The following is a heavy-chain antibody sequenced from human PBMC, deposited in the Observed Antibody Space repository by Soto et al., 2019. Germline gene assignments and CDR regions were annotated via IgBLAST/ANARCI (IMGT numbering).Heavy chain of an antibody. CDR1: GFTFSSYA. Sequence: PGGSLRLSGAASGFTFSSYAMSWVRQAPGKGLEWVSAISGSGGSTYYADSVKGRFTISRDNSKNTLYLQMNSLRAEDTAVYYCAKEEGGNYYYYGLDVWGQGTTVTVSS. CDR3: AKEEGGNYYYYGLDV. J-gene: IGHJ6*02. CDR2: ISGSGGST. D-gene: IGHD2-15*01. V-gene: IGHV3-23*01.